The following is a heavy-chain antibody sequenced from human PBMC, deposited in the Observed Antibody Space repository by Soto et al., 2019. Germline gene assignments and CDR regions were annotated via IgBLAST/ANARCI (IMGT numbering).Heavy chain of an antibody. CDR3: PRKRTTVVTQDYFYH. Sequence: SETLSLTCTVSGGSITSSSYYWGWIRQPPGKGLEWIGGIYYSGRSYYNPSLKSRVTMSVDTSKNQFSLTLNSVTAADAAVYYCPRKRTTVVTQDYFYHWGQGTLGTFS. CDR1: GGSITSSSYY. V-gene: IGHV4-39*01. J-gene: IGHJ4*02. D-gene: IGHD4-17*01. CDR2: IYYSGRS.